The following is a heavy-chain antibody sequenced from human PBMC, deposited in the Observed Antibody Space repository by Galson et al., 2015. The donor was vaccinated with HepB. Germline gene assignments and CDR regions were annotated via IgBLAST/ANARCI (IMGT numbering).Heavy chain of an antibody. V-gene: IGHV3-64*04. J-gene: IGHJ3*02. CDR2: IRNNGGST. CDR1: GFTFSSYA. CDR3: AKGERARITIFGVVTSLAFDI. D-gene: IGHD3-3*01. Sequence: SLRLSCAASGFTFSSYAMHWVRQAPGKGLEYVSAIRNNGGSTYYTDSVKGRFTISRDNSKNTLYLQMNSLRAEDTAVYYCAKGERARITIFGVVTSLAFDIWGQGTMVTVSS.